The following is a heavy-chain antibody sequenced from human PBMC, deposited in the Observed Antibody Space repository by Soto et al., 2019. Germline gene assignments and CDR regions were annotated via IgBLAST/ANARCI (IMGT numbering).Heavy chain of an antibody. CDR2: INAGNGNT. D-gene: IGHD1-26*01. CDR3: ARGGSLHWYFDL. J-gene: IGHJ2*01. CDR1: GYAYTSYA. V-gene: IGHV1-3*01. Sequence: QVQLVQSGAEVKKPGASVKVSCKASGYAYTSYAMHWVRQAPGQRLEWMGWINAGNGNTKYSQKFQGRVTITRDLSASAAYLELSSLRSEDTAVYYCARGGSLHWYFDLWGRGTLVTVSS.